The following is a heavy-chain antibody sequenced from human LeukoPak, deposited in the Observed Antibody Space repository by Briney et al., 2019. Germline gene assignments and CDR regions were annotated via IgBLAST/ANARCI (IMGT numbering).Heavy chain of an antibody. J-gene: IGHJ4*02. V-gene: IGHV4-38-2*02. D-gene: IGHD3-3*01. CDR1: GYSISSGYY. Sequence: SETLSLTCTVSGYSISSGYYWGWIRQPPGKGLEWIGSIYHSGSTYYNPSLKSRVTISVDRSKNQFSLKLSSVTAADTAVYYCARAMEITIFGVVTPDWGQGTLVTVSS. CDR2: IYHSGST. CDR3: ARAMEITIFGVVTPD.